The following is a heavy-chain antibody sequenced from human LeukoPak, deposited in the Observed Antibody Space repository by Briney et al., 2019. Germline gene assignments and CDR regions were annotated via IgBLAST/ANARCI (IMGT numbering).Heavy chain of an antibody. Sequence: SETLSLTCAVYGGSFSGYYWSWIRQPPGKGLEWIGEINHSGSTNYNPSLKSRVTISVDTSKNQFSLKLSSVTAADTAVYYCARLSHYHDSSGTSNGPSGDYWGQGTLVTVSS. V-gene: IGHV4-34*01. CDR3: ARLSHYHDSSGTSNGPSGDY. CDR2: INHSGST. D-gene: IGHD3-22*01. CDR1: GGSFSGYY. J-gene: IGHJ4*02.